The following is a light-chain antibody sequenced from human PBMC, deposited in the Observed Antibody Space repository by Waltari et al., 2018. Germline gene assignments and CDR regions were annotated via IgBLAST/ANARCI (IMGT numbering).Light chain of an antibody. V-gene: IGLV3-25*03. CDR3: LSADSSGPYLYV. CDR2: KDT. J-gene: IGLJ1*01. Sequence: SYELPQPPSVSVSPGQTARITCPGDAFPRPFAYWYQRRQGQSPVLVIYKDTERPAGIPERFSGSSSGTTVTLTISGVQAEDEADYYCLSADSSGPYLYVFGTGTTVTVL. CDR1: AFPRPF.